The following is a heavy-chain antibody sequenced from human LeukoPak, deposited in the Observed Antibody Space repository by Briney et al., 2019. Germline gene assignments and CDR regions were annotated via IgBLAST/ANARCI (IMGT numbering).Heavy chain of an antibody. Sequence: ASVKASCKASGYTFTSYGISWVRQAPGQGLEWMGWISPHNGNTKYAQKLQGRVTMTTDTSTSTVYMELRSLRSDDTAVYYCARVPYDSSGYYRDWGQGTLVTVSS. J-gene: IGHJ4*02. D-gene: IGHD3-22*01. CDR3: ARVPYDSSGYYRD. CDR2: ISPHNGNT. V-gene: IGHV1-18*01. CDR1: GYTFTSYG.